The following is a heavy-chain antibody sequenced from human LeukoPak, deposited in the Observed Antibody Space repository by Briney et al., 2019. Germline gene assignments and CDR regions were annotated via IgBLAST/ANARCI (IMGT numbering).Heavy chain of an antibody. CDR2: IIGRGGRT. J-gene: IGHJ4*02. V-gene: IGHV3-23*01. Sequence: GGSLRLSCAASGFTCCIYAVYWVPEAPGEGVECGSYIIGRGGRTYYADSVKGRFSISRDNATDTLSLQINSLRAEDTDFYYAPKEYSQFESTPPLDSWGQGTLVTVSS. CDR1: GFTCCIYA. CDR3: PKEYSQFESTPPLDS. D-gene: IGHD5-24*01.